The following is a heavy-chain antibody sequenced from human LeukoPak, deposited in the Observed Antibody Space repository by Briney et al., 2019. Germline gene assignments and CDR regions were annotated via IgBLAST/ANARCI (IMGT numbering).Heavy chain of an antibody. CDR2: INADNDNT. D-gene: IGHD1-26*01. Sequence: ASVKVSCKASGYTFTSYAMHWVRQAPGQRLEWMGWINADNDNTKSPQKFQGRVTITRDTSASTAYMELSSLRSEDTAVYYCARHRSYDFDYWGQGTLVTVSS. V-gene: IGHV1-3*01. J-gene: IGHJ4*02. CDR1: GYTFTSYA. CDR3: ARHRSYDFDY.